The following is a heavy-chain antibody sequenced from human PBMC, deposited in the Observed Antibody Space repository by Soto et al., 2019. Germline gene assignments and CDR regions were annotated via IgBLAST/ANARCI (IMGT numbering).Heavy chain of an antibody. CDR3: TRVGSSQDIVVVVAAKAFDY. CDR1: GFTFGDYA. V-gene: IGHV3-49*03. Sequence: PGGSLRLSCTASGFTFGDYAMSWFRQAPGKGLEWVGFIRSKAYGGTTEYAASVKGRFTISRDDSKSIAYLQMNSLKTEDTAVYYCTRVGSSQDIVVVVAAKAFDYWGQGTLVTV. J-gene: IGHJ4*02. CDR2: IRSKAYGGTT. D-gene: IGHD2-15*01.